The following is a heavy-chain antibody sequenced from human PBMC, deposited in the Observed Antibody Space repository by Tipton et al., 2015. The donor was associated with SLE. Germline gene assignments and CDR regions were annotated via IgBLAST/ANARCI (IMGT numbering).Heavy chain of an antibody. CDR3: VNLPAPIAVAGTGDAFDI. Sequence: SLRLSCAASGFTFSSYGMHWVRQAPGKGLEWVAFIRYDGSNKYYADSVKGRFTISRDNSKNTLYLQMNSLRAEDTAVYYCVNLPAPIAVAGTGDAFDIWGQGTMVTVSS. CDR1: GFTFSSYG. D-gene: IGHD6-19*01. CDR2: IRYDGSNK. V-gene: IGHV3-30*02. J-gene: IGHJ3*02.